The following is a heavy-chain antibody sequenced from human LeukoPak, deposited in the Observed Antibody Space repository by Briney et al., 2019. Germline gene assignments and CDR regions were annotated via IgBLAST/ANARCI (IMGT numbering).Heavy chain of an antibody. CDR1: GFTFSSYW. J-gene: IGHJ4*02. V-gene: IGHV3-74*01. D-gene: IGHD2-2*01. CDR3: ARGKMRYCSSTSCLKEPDY. CDR2: INSDGSST. Sequence: GGSLRLSCAASGFTFSSYWMHWVRQAPWKGLVWVSRINSDGSSTSYADSVKGRFTISRDNAKNTLYLQMNSLRAEDTAVYYCARGKMRYCSSTSCLKEPDYWGQGTLVTVSS.